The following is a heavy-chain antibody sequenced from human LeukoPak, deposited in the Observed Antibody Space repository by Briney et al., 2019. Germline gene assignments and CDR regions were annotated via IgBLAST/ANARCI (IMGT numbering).Heavy chain of an antibody. J-gene: IGHJ6*02. CDR1: GFTFSGSA. CDR2: ISGSGGST. Sequence: GGSLRFSCAASGFTFSGSAMSWVRQAPGKGLEWVSSISGSGGSTYYADSVKGRFTISRDNSKNTQYLQMNSLRAEDTAVYYCTRRILDRRYYYYGMDVWGQGTTVTVSS. D-gene: IGHD1-14*01. CDR3: TRRILDRRYYYYGMDV. V-gene: IGHV3-23*01.